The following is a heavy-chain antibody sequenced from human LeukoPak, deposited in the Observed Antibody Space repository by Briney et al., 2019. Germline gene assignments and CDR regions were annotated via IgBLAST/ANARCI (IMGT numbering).Heavy chain of an antibody. CDR2: ISGSGGST. Sequence: PGGSLRLSCAASGFTFSSYAMSWVRQAPGKGLEWVSAISGSGGSTYYADSVKGRFTISRDNSKNTLFLQMNSLRAEDTAVYYCAKQGQSTDDYTDYWGQGILVTVSS. D-gene: IGHD4-11*01. J-gene: IGHJ4*02. CDR3: AKQGQSTDDYTDY. V-gene: IGHV3-23*01. CDR1: GFTFSSYA.